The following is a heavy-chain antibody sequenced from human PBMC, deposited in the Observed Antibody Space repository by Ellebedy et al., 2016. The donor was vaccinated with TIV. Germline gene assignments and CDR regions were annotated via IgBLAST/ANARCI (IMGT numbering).Heavy chain of an antibody. J-gene: IGHJ4*02. D-gene: IGHD3-22*01. CDR2: INPTSGTS. Sequence: ASVKVSCKASGYTFTTYFLSWVRQSPGQALEWMRIINPTSGTSNYAQTFQGIVTMTRDTSTSTVYMVLSSLRSEDTAVYYCSRGDNYYYDSSGYNYNYWGQGTLVTVSS. CDR1: GYTFTTYF. CDR3: SRGDNYYYDSSGYNYNY. V-gene: IGHV1-46*01.